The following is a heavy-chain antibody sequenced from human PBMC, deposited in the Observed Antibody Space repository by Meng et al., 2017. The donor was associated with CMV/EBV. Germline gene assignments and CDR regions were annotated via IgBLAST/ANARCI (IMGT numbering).Heavy chain of an antibody. V-gene: IGHV1-69*05. D-gene: IGHD6-6*01. CDR2: IIPIFGTA. J-gene: IGHJ3*02. CDR3: ARWYSSSSTSPHAFDI. Sequence: SVKVSCKASGGTFSSYAISWVRQAPGQGLEWMGGIIPIFGTANYAQKFQGRVTITTDESTSTAYMELSSLRSEDTAVYYCARWYSSSSTSPHAFDIWGQGTMATVSS. CDR1: GGTFSSYA.